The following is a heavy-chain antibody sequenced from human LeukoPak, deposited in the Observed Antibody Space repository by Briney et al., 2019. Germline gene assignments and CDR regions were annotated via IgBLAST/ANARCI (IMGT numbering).Heavy chain of an antibody. CDR1: GGSISSADYY. Sequence: SETLSLTCTVSGGSISSADYYWSWIRQPPGKGLEWIGHIYYSGRTYYNPSLKSRVTISVDTSKNQFSLKLSSVTAADTAVYYCAALQRHGAIDYWGQGILVTVSS. CDR3: AALQRHGAIDY. J-gene: IGHJ4*02. CDR2: IYYSGRT. D-gene: IGHD4/OR15-4a*01. V-gene: IGHV4-30-4*01.